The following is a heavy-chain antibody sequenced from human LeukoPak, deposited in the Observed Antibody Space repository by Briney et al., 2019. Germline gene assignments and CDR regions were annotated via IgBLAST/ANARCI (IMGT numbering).Heavy chain of an antibody. D-gene: IGHD3-10*01. CDR1: GFTVSSNY. CDR2: IYSGGST. J-gene: IGHJ4*02. V-gene: IGHV3-53*01. Sequence: GGSLRLSCAASGFTVSSNYMSWVRQAPGKGLEWVSVIYSGGSTYYADSVKGRLTISRDNSKNTLYLQMNSLRAEDTAVYYCARELWFGESIGFDYWGQGTLVTASS. CDR3: ARELWFGESIGFDY.